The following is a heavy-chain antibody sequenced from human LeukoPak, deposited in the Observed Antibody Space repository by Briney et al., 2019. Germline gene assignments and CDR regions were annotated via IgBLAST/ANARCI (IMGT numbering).Heavy chain of an antibody. CDR2: ISYDGSNK. CDR3: ARVTLRVTTYGGLDY. V-gene: IGHV3-30*19. Sequence: GGSLRLSCAASGFTFSNYGMLWVRQAPGKGLEWVAVISYDGSNKYYADSVKGRFTISRDNSKNTLYLQMNSLRAEDTAVYYCARVTLRVTTYGGLDYWGQGTLVTVSS. CDR1: GFTFSNYG. D-gene: IGHD4-17*01. J-gene: IGHJ4*02.